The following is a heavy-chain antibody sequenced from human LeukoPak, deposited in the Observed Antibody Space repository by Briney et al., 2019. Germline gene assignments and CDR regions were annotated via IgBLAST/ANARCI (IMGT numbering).Heavy chain of an antibody. Sequence: KSSETLSLTCIVSGGSISSSGYYWGWIRQPPGKGLEWIGSIHYSGSTYYSPSLKSRVTISIDTSKNQFSLKLSSVTAADTAVYYCARDYGSGSYNSPFDFWGQGTLVTVSS. V-gene: IGHV4-39*07. D-gene: IGHD3-10*01. CDR2: IHYSGST. J-gene: IGHJ4*02. CDR1: GGSISSSGYY. CDR3: ARDYGSGSYNSPFDF.